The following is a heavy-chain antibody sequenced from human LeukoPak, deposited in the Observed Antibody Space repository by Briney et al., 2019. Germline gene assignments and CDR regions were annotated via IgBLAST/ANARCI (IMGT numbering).Heavy chain of an antibody. CDR2: ISSSSSYI. D-gene: IGHD3-10*01. V-gene: IGHV3-21*01. CDR3: AREDGSGSYALYYYYYYYMDV. CDR1: GFTFSSYS. J-gene: IGHJ6*03. Sequence: PGGSLRLSCAASGFTFSSYSMNWVRQAPGKGLEWVSSISSSSSYIYYADSVKGRFTISRDNAKNSLYLQMNSLRAEDTAVYYCAREDGSGSYALYYYYYYYMDVWGKGTTVTISS.